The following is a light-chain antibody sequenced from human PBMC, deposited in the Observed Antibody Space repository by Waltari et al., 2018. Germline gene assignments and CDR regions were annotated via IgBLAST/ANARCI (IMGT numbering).Light chain of an antibody. CDR2: DAS. Sequence: EIVLTQSPGTLSLSPGERATLACRASQSVGRSLAWSQRKPGQAPRLLIYDASRRATGIPDRFSGSGSGTDFSLTISRLEPEDFAVYYCQHYVRLPATFGQGTKVEI. CDR1: QSVGRS. CDR3: QHYVRLPAT. V-gene: IGKV3-20*01. J-gene: IGKJ1*01.